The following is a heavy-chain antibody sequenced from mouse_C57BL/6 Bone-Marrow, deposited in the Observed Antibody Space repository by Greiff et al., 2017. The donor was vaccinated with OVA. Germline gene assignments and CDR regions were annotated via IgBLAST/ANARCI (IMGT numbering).Heavy chain of an antibody. CDR2: IHPNSGST. V-gene: IGHV1-64*01. CDR1: GYTFTSYW. D-gene: IGHD2-4*01. J-gene: IGHJ3*01. Sequence: QVQLQQPGAELVKPGASVKLSCKASGYTFTSYWMHWLKQRPGQGLAWIGMIHPNSGSTNYNEKFKSKATLTVDKSSSTAYMQRSSLTSEDSAVYYCARRYDYSWFAYWGQGTLVTVSA. CDR3: ARRYDYSWFAY.